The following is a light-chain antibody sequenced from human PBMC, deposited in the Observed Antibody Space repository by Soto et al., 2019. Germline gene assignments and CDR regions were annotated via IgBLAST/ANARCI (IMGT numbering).Light chain of an antibody. CDR1: SGSIASNY. V-gene: IGLV6-57*01. CDR3: QSYDSSNRV. J-gene: IGLJ3*02. Sequence: NFMLTQPHSVSESPGKTVTISCTRSSGSIASNYVQWYQQRPGRSPTTVIYEDNHRPSGVPDRFSGSIDSSSNSVSLTISGLKTEDEADYYCQSYDSSNRVFGGGTELTVL. CDR2: EDN.